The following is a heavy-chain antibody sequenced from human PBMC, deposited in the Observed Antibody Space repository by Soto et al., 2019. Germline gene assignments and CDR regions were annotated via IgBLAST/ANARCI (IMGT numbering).Heavy chain of an antibody. CDR3: EREQPGTYRMDV. D-gene: IGHD6-13*01. V-gene: IGHV3-33*01. CDR1: GFTFSSYG. Sequence: PGGSLRLSCAASGFTFSSYGMHWVRQAPGKGLEWVAVIWYDGSNKYYADSVKGRFTISRDNSKNTLYLQMNSLRAEDTAVYYCEREQPGTYRMDVWGQGTTVTVSS. J-gene: IGHJ6*02. CDR2: IWYDGSNK.